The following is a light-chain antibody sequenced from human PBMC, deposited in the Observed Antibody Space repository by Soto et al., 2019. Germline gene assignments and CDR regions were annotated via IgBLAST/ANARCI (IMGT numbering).Light chain of an antibody. CDR3: QQRSTSIT. CDR1: QTVSSY. Sequence: NELKQSPATMSLWPGETAILSCRASQTVSSYLSWYQHKPGQAPRLLIYDASKRAPGIPARFSGSGSGTDFTLTISSLEPEDFAVYYCQQRSTSITFGQGTRLEIE. V-gene: IGKV3-11*01. J-gene: IGKJ5*01. CDR2: DAS.